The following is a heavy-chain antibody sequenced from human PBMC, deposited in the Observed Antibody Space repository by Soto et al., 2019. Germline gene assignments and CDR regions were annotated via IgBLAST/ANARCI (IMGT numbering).Heavy chain of an antibody. CDR2: IYYSGST. CDR1: GGSISSGDYY. Sequence: PSETLSLTCTVSGGSISSGDYYWSWIRQPPGKGLEWIGYIYYSGSTYYNPSLKSRVTISVDTSKNQFSLKLSSVTAADTAVYYCARVGLRGYWYYYYGMDVWGQGTTVTVS. V-gene: IGHV4-30-4*01. J-gene: IGHJ6*02. D-gene: IGHD2-21*01. CDR3: ARVGLRGYWYYYYGMDV.